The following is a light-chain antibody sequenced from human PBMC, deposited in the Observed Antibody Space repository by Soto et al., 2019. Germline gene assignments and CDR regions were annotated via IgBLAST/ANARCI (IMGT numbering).Light chain of an antibody. V-gene: IGLV2-14*03. CDR2: DVS. Sequence: QSALTQPASVSGSPGQSITISCTGTSSDVGAYNYVSWYQHPPGKAPKLMIYDVSSQPSGISHRFSGSKSGSMASLTISGLQAEDEADYYCTSYTSGATLIFGGGTQLTVL. CDR1: SSDVGAYNY. CDR3: TSYTSGATLI. J-gene: IGLJ2*01.